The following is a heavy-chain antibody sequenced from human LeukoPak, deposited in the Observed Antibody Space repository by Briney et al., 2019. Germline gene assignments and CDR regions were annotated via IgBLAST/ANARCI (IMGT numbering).Heavy chain of an antibody. CDR3: ARDPSGYDSNWFDP. CDR2: INPNSGGT. Sequence: ASVKVSCKASGYTFTGYYMHWVRQAPGQGLEWMGWINPNSGGTNYAQKFQGRVTMTRDTSISTACMELSRLRSDDTAVYYCARDPSGYDSNWFDPWGQGTLVTVSS. CDR1: GYTFTGYY. D-gene: IGHD5-12*01. V-gene: IGHV1-2*02. J-gene: IGHJ5*02.